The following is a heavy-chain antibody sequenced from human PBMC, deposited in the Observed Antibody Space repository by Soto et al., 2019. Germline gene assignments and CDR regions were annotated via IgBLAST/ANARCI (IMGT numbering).Heavy chain of an antibody. CDR3: AKEDMITFGGVIVCDGMDV. CDR1: GFTFSSYG. CDR2: ISYDGSNK. J-gene: IGHJ6*02. Sequence: QVQLVESGGGVVQPGRSLRLSCAASGFTFSSYGMHWVRQAPGKGLEWVAVISYDGSNKYYADSVEGRFTISRDNSKNTLYLQMNSLRAEDTAVYYCAKEDMITFGGVIVCDGMDVWGQGTTVTVSS. V-gene: IGHV3-30*18. D-gene: IGHD3-16*02.